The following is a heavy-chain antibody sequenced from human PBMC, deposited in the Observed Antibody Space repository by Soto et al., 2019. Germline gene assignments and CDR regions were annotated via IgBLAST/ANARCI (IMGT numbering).Heavy chain of an antibody. CDR2: ISSSSSYI. V-gene: IGHV3-21*01. Sequence: EVQLVESGGGLVKPGGSLRLSCAASGFTFSSYSMNWVRQAPGKGLEWVSSISSSSSYIYYADSVKGRFTISRDNAKNSLYLQMNSLRAEDTAVYYCARAPEVGVQLGLLDYWGQGTLVTVSS. CDR3: ARAPEVGVQLGLLDY. CDR1: GFTFSSYS. J-gene: IGHJ4*02. D-gene: IGHD5-18*01.